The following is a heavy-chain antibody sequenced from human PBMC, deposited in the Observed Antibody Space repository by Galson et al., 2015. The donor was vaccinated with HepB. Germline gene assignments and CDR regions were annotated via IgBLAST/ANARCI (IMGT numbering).Heavy chain of an antibody. CDR3: AKDSPPHGSFQYYYDSSGYDY. Sequence: SLRLSCAASGFTFSSYGMHWVRQAPGKGLEWVAVVSYDGSNKYYADSVKGRFTISRDNSKNTLYLQMNSLRAEDTAVYYCAKDSPPHGSFQYYYDSSGYDYWGQGTLVTVSS. CDR2: VSYDGSNK. CDR1: GFTFSSYG. J-gene: IGHJ4*02. V-gene: IGHV3-30*18. D-gene: IGHD3-22*01.